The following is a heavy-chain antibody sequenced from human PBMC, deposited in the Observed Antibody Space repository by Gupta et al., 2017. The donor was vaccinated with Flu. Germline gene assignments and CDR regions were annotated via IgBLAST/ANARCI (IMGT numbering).Heavy chain of an antibody. J-gene: IGHJ4*02. CDR3: AKDCLNDWSNAR. V-gene: IGHV3-23*01. CDR2: ISRSGGWT. D-gene: IGHD2-21*01. Sequence: EVQLLESGGDLVQPGGSLRLSCAASGFTFSNHDMSWVRQAPGKGLEWVSDISRSGGWTKYADPVKGQFTISRDNSKNTLYLQMNSLRAEDTAVYDCAKDCLNDWSNARWGQGTLGTVSS. CDR1: GFTFSNHD.